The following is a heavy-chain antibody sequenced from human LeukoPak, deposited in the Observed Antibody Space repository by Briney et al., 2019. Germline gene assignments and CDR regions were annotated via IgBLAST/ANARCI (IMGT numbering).Heavy chain of an antibody. CDR2: ISASGTST. CDR1: GFTFNTYG. V-gene: IGHV3-23*01. D-gene: IGHD3-22*01. J-gene: IGHJ3*02. CDR3: AGYVSSGRRDAFDI. Sequence: PGGSLRLSCEVSGFTFNTYGMSWVRQGPGKGLEWVSAISASGTSTYNADSVKGRFTISRDNSKNTLYLQMNSLRAEDTAVYYCAGYVSSGRRDAFDIWGQGTMVTVSS.